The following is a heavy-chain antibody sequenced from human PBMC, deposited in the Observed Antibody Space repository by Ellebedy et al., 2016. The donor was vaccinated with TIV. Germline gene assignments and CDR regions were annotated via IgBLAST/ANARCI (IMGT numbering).Heavy chain of an antibody. CDR1: DDSISRYY. CDR3: ARERVGLDY. D-gene: IGHD1-26*01. CDR2: ISYSGST. J-gene: IGHJ4*02. V-gene: IGHV4-59*01. Sequence: SETLSLTCTVSDDSISRYYCSWIRQSPGRGLEWIGYISYSGSTNYNPSLKSRVTISLDTSKNQFSLKLRSVTAADTAVYSCARERVGLDYWGQGTLVTVSS.